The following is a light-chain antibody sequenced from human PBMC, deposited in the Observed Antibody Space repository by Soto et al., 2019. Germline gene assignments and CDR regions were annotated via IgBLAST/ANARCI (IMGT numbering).Light chain of an antibody. V-gene: IGLV2-8*01. J-gene: IGLJ2*01. CDR2: EVH. Sequence: QSVLTQPPSASGSPGQSVTISCTGTSSDVGGYKYVSWYQQHPGKAPKLMIFEVHKRPSGVPDRFSGSKSGNTASLTVSELQAEDEADYYCSSYGGTNNLLFGGGTKLTVL. CDR3: SSYGGTNNLL. CDR1: SSDVGGYKY.